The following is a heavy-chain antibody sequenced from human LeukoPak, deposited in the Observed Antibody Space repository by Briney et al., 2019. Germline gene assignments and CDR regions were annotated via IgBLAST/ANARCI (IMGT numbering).Heavy chain of an antibody. CDR3: ARDVGVYCSGGSCTACDY. CDR2: ISRASESI. J-gene: IGHJ4*02. Sequence: GGSLRLSCAASGFNFNAYSMAWVRQAPGKGLEWVSIISRASESIFYADSVKGRFTISRDNAKKSLYLQMNSLRADDTAVYYCARDVGVYCSGGSCTACDYWGQGTLVTVSS. D-gene: IGHD2-15*01. V-gene: IGHV3-21*01. CDR1: GFNFNAYS.